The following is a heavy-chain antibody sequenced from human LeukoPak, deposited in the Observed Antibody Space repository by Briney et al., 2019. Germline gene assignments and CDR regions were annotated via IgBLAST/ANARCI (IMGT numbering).Heavy chain of an antibody. D-gene: IGHD1-26*01. CDR3: AKDPIFSGSYGVFDS. J-gene: IGHJ4*02. CDR2: IIDSGNSL. V-gene: IGHV3-23*05. CDR1: GFTFSSYA. Sequence: GGSLRLSCAASGFTFSSYAMSWVRQAPGKGLEWVSTIIDSGNSLYYADSVEGRFTISRDNSKNTLYLQMNSLRAGDTAVYYCAKDPIFSGSYGVFDSWGQGTLVTVSS.